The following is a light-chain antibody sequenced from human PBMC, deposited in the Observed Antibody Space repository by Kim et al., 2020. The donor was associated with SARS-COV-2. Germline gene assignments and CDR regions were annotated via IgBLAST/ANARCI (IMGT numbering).Light chain of an antibody. CDR2: TNN. V-gene: IGLV1-44*01. Sequence: GQTVSISCSGSFSNIGGNNVNWYQHIPGRAPRLLIHTNNQRPSGVPDRFAGSKSDTSASLAISGLQSDDEADYYCAAWDGRLNAYVFGTGTKVTVL. CDR1: FSNIGGNN. J-gene: IGLJ1*01. CDR3: AAWDGRLNAYV.